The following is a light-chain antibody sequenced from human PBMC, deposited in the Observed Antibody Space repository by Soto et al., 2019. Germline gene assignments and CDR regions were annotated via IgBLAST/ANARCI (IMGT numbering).Light chain of an antibody. V-gene: IGLV2-11*01. Sequence: QSALTQPRSVSGSPGQSVTISCTGTSSDVGGYNYVSWYQQHPGKAPKLMIYDVSKRPSGVPDRFSGSKSGNTASLTISGLQAEDEADYYCCSYAGSSYGFGTGTKVTGL. J-gene: IGLJ1*01. CDR1: SSDVGGYNY. CDR2: DVS. CDR3: CSYAGSSYG.